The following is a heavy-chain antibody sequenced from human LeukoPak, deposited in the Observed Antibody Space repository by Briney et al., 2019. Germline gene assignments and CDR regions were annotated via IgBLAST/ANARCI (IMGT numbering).Heavy chain of an antibody. CDR1: GYSFTSYW. V-gene: IGHV5-51*01. Sequence: ESLKISCKGSGYSFTSYWTGWVRQMPGKGLEWMGIIYPGDSDTRYSPSFQGQVTISADKSISTACLQWSSLKASDTAMYYCASGFVVTEPYFDYWGQGTLVTVSS. J-gene: IGHJ4*02. CDR2: IYPGDSDT. D-gene: IGHD1-26*01. CDR3: ASGFVVTEPYFDY.